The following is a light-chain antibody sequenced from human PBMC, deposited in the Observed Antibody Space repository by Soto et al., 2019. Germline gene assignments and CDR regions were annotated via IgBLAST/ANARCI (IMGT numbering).Light chain of an antibody. J-gene: IGKJ1*01. V-gene: IGKV1-5*03. CDR3: QQYCSSWA. CDR1: QSISGW. Sequence: GDRVTITCRASQSISGWLAWYQQKPGKAPKLLLYKASTLESGVPSRFSVSGSGTEFALTISSLQPDDFATSYCQQYCSSWAFGQGTKVAFK. CDR2: KAS.